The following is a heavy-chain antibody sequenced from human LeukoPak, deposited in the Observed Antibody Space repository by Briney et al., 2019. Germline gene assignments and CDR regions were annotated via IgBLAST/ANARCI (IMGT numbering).Heavy chain of an antibody. Sequence: GGSLRLSCAASGFTFSNHAMSWVRQTPGKGLQWVSVISGSGRTTEYADSVKGRFTISRDADTNSVYLQMNSLRAEDTAVYYCARDAIVATLSYLAYWGQGSLVTVSS. CDR3: ARDAIVATLSYLAY. J-gene: IGHJ4*02. CDR2: ISGSGRTT. D-gene: IGHD5-12*01. CDR1: GFTFSNHA. V-gene: IGHV3-23*01.